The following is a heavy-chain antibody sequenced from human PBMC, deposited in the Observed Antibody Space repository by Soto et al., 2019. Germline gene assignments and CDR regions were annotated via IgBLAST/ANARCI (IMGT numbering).Heavy chain of an antibody. J-gene: IGHJ4*02. Sequence: PSETLSLTCTVSGGSISSYYWSWIRQPPGKGLEWIGYIYYSGSTNYNPSLKSRVTISVDTSKNQFSLKLSSVTAADTAVYYCARTTGDYPITPYYFDYWGQGTLVTVSS. CDR3: ARTTGDYPITPYYFDY. CDR2: IYYSGST. D-gene: IGHD4-17*01. V-gene: IGHV4-59*08. CDR1: GGSISSYY.